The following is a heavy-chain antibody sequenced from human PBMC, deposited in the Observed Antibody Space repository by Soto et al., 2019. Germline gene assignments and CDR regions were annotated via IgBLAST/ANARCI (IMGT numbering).Heavy chain of an antibody. D-gene: IGHD2-15*01. CDR2: ISSDEKIK. V-gene: IGHV3-33*01. CDR1: VFIFSNFG. J-gene: IGHJ4*02. Sequence: GGSLRLSCVASVFIFSNFGMHCVRQSPGKGLEWVAVISSDEKIKQYADSVRGRFDISRDNSKNTLYLQMTSLRAEDTAIYYCARGLRSVLQYWRQGTLVTVSS. CDR3: ARGLRSVLQY.